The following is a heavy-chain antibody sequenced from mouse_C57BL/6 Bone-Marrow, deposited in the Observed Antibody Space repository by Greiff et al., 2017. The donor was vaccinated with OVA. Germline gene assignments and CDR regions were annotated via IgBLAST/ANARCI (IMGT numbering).Heavy chain of an antibody. J-gene: IGHJ2*01. Sequence: EVQLVESGGDLVKPGGSLKLSCAASGFTFSSYGMSWVRQTPDKRLEWVATISSGGSYTYYPDSVKGRFTISRDNAKNTLYLQMSSLKSEDTAMYYCARHPFYYYGSSPFDYWGQGTTLTVSS. V-gene: IGHV5-6*01. D-gene: IGHD1-1*01. CDR1: GFTFSSYG. CDR3: ARHPFYYYGSSPFDY. CDR2: ISSGGSYT.